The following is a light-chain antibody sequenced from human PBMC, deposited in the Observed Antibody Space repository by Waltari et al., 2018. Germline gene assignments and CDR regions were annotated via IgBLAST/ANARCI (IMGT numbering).Light chain of an antibody. V-gene: IGKV3-15*01. CDR3: QQYSDWPPGT. Sequence: EIVMTQSPATLSVSPGERATLSCRASQRISNTLAWYQQKPGQAPRLLVYATSARATGVPARFSGSGSGTEFTLTINSLQSEDFAVYYCQQYSDWPPGTFGPGTKVDIK. J-gene: IGKJ3*01. CDR1: QRISNT. CDR2: ATS.